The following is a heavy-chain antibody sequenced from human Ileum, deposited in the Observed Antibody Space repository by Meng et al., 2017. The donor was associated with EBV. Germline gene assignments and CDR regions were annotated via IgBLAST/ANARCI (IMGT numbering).Heavy chain of an antibody. V-gene: IGHV3-30*18. CDR2: ISYDGSNT. J-gene: IGHJ4*02. CDR1: GFTFSSYG. CDR3: AKGGYYGSGSFDY. D-gene: IGHD3-10*01. Sequence: QGRLVDSGVGVVQPGRSLRLSCAASGFTFSSYGMHWVRQAPGKGLEWVALISYDGSNTYYADSVKGRFTISRDNSKNTLYLQMNSLRAEDTAVYYCAKGGYYGSGSFDYWGQGTLVTVSS.